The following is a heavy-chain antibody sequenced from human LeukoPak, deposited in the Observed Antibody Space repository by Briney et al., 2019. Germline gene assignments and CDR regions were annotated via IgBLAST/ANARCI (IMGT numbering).Heavy chain of an antibody. CDR1: GYTLTELS. D-gene: IGHD2/OR15-2a*01. CDR2: FDPEDGET. V-gene: IGHV1-24*01. J-gene: IGHJ5*02. Sequence: ASVKVSCKVSGYTLTELSMHWVRQAPGKGLEWMGGFDPEDGETIYAQKFQGRVTMTRDTSISTAYMELSRLRSDDTAVYYCARDFLPGRGGYWFDPWGQGTLVTVSS. CDR3: ARDFLPGRGGYWFDP.